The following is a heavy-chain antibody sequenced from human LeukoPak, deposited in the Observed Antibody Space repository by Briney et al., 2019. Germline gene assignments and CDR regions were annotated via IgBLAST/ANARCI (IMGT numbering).Heavy chain of an antibody. CDR2: IRSKAYGGTT. CDR1: GFTFGDYA. D-gene: IGHD3-3*01. V-gene: IGHV3-49*03. CDR3: TRGNRPITIFGVVQRDY. J-gene: IGHJ4*02. Sequence: GGSLRLSCTASGFTFGDYAMSWFRQAPGKGLEWVGFIRSKAYGGTTEYAASVKGRFTISRDDSKSIAYLQMNSLKTEDTAVYYCTRGNRPITIFGVVQRDYWGQGTLVTVSS.